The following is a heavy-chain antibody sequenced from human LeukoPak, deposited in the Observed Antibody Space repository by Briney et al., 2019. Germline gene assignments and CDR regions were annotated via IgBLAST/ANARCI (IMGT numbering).Heavy chain of an antibody. CDR2: INHSGST. J-gene: IGHJ4*02. Sequence: SETLSLTCAVYGGSFSGYYWSWIRQPPGKGLEWIGEINHSGSTNYNPSLKSRVTISVDTSKNQFSLKLSSVTAADTAVYYCARGLLGDYVWGSYRYTGGLFGYWGQGTLVTVSS. V-gene: IGHV4-34*01. D-gene: IGHD3-16*02. CDR3: ARGLLGDYVWGSYRYTGGLFGY. CDR1: GGSFSGYY.